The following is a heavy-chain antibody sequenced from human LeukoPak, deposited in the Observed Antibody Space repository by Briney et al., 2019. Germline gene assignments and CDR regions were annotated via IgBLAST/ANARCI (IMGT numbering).Heavy chain of an antibody. CDR3: ARDRDYYDAFDP. V-gene: IGHV3-21*01. D-gene: IGHD3-22*01. CDR1: GFTFSSYR. CDR2: ISSSSSYI. J-gene: IGHJ5*02. Sequence: GGSLRLSCAASGFTFSSYRMNWVRQAPGKGLEWVSSISSSSSYIYYADSVKGRFTISRDNAKNSLYLQMNSLRAEDTAVYYCARDRDYYDAFDPRGQGTLVTVSS.